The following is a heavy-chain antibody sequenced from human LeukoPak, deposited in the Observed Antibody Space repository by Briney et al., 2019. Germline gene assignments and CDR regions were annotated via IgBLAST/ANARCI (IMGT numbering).Heavy chain of an antibody. CDR1: GGSISSYY. CDR3: ARVLRSRIKFIVVRGVSPANYFYYYMDV. D-gene: IGHD3-10*01. CDR2: IYYSGST. Sequence: SETLSLTCTVSGGSISSYYWSWIRQPPGKGLEWIGYIYYSGSTNYNPSLKSRVTISVDTSKNQFSLKLTSVTAADTAVYYCARVLRSRIKFIVVRGVSPANYFYYYMDVWGKGTTVTVSS. V-gene: IGHV4-59*12. J-gene: IGHJ6*03.